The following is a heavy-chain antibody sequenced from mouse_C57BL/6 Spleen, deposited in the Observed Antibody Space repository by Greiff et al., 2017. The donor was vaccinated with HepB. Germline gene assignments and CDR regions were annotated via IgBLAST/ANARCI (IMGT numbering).Heavy chain of an antibody. Sequence: VQLQQSGPELVKPGASVKISCKASGYTFTDYYMNWVKQSHGKSLEWIGDINPNNGGTSYNQKFKGKATLTVDKSSSTAYMELRSLTSEDSAVYYCGAGGYYFDYWGQGTTLTVSS. J-gene: IGHJ2*01. CDR1: GYTFTDYY. CDR2: INPNNGGT. V-gene: IGHV1-26*01. CDR3: GAGGYYFDY.